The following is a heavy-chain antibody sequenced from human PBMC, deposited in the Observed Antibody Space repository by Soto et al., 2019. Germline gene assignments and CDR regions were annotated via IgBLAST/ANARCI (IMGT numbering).Heavy chain of an antibody. CDR2: IYYSGNT. CDR3: AREGGESSDGLYYFDS. D-gene: IGHD2-8*01. Sequence: SETLSLTCTVSGGSTSSDNYWSWIRQPPGKGLEWIGHIYYSGNTDHNPSLKSRLAISIDTSKNQFSLKLSSVTAADTAVYFCAREGGESSDGLYYFDSWGQGSLVTASS. V-gene: IGHV4-30-4*01. J-gene: IGHJ4*02. CDR1: GGSTSSDNY.